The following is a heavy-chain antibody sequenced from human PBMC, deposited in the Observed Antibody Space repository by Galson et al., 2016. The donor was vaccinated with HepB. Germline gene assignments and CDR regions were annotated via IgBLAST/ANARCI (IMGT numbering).Heavy chain of an antibody. J-gene: IGHJ3*02. Sequence: SLRLSCAGSGFTFRTYDMHWVRQAPGKGLEWVAVISYDGSSKYYADSLKGRFAISRDNSKNTLNLQMNSLRAEDTAVYYCARERRPLRVLAPSHDACDIWGQGTMVSVSS. CDR1: GFTFRTYD. D-gene: IGHD3-3*01. CDR2: ISYDGSSK. CDR3: ARERRPLRVLAPSHDACDI. V-gene: IGHV3-30*09.